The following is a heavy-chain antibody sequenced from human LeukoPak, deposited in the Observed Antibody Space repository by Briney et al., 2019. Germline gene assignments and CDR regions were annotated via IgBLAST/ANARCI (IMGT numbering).Heavy chain of an antibody. D-gene: IGHD2-2*01. CDR1: GFTFSNAW. J-gene: IGHJ4*02. V-gene: IGHV3-15*01. CDR2: IKSKTDGGTT. Sequence: GGSLRLSCAASGFTFSNAWMSWVRLAPGKGLEWVGRIKSKTDGGTTDYAAPVKGRFTISRDDSKNTLYLQMNSLKTEDTAVYYCTTYSPKTGYCSSTSCWNVRVAVFDYWGQGTLVTVSS. CDR3: TTYSPKTGYCSSTSCWNVRVAVFDY.